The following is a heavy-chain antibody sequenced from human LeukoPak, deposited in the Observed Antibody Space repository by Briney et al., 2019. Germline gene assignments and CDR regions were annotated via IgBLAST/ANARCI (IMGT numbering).Heavy chain of an antibody. CDR1: GYTFTSYG. D-gene: IGHD2-2*01. V-gene: IGHV1-2*02. CDR3: ARVQEYCSSTSCFPLGAFDI. CDR2: INPNSGGT. Sequence: GASVKVSCKASGYTFTSYGISWMRQAPGQGLEWMGWINPNSGGTNYAQKFQGRVTMTRDTSISTAYMELSRLRSDDTAVYYCARVQEYCSSTSCFPLGAFDIWGQGTMVTVSS. J-gene: IGHJ3*02.